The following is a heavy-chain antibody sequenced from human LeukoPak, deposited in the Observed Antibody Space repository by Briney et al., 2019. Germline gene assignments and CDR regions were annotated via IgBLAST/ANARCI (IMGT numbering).Heavy chain of an antibody. Sequence: SETLSLTCTVSGGSISSGDYYWSWTRQPPGKGLEWIGYIYYSGSTYYNPSLKSRVTISVDTSKNQFSLKLSSVTAADTAVYYCARTAVIWFGELSSRFDPWGQGTLVTVSS. V-gene: IGHV4-30-4*01. J-gene: IGHJ5*02. CDR3: ARTAVIWFGELSSRFDP. CDR2: IYYSGST. CDR1: GGSISSGDYY. D-gene: IGHD3-10*01.